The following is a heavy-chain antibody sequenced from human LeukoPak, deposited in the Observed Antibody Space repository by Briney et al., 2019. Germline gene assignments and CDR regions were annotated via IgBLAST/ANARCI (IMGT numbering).Heavy chain of an antibody. CDR1: GFTFDDYA. J-gene: IGHJ4*02. CDR2: ISWNSGSI. D-gene: IGHD3-22*01. Sequence: GGSLRLSCAASGFTFDDYAMHWVRQAPGKGLEWVSGISWNSGSIGYADSVKGRFTISRDNAKNSLYLQMNSLRAEDMALYYCAKAHYYDSSGYFTDWGQGTLVTVSS. CDR3: AKAHYYDSSGYFTD. V-gene: IGHV3-9*03.